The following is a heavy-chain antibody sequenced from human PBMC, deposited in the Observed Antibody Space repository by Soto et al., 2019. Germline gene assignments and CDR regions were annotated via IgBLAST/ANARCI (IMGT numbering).Heavy chain of an antibody. J-gene: IGHJ4*02. CDR1: GFTFSIYN. V-gene: IGHV3-23*01. Sequence: EVQLLESGGGLVQPGGSLRLSCVASGFTFSIYNMNWVRQAPGKGLEWVSVITGSGDYTNYADSVKGRFTISRDNSKNTLYLQMNSLRAEDTAVYFCARRITSSFDYWGQVTLVTVSS. CDR2: ITGSGDYT. D-gene: IGHD1-20*01. CDR3: ARRITSSFDY.